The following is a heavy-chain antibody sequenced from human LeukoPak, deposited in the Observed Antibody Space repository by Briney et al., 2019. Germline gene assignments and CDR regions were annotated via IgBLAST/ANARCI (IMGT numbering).Heavy chain of an antibody. CDR3: AKDISRGTACYYYNGMDV. D-gene: IGHD3-22*01. Sequence: GGSLRLSCAASGFTFDNYTMNWVRQAPGKGLEWVSLISMVGGSTYNAASVKGRVTISRDNSKNSLYLQMNSLRTEDTALYYCAKDISRGTACYYYNGMDVWGQGTTVTVSS. CDR1: GFTFDNYT. J-gene: IGHJ6*02. CDR2: ISMVGGST. V-gene: IGHV3-43*01.